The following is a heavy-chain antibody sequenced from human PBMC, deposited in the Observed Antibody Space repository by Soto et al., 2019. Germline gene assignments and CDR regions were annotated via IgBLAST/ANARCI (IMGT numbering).Heavy chain of an antibody. D-gene: IGHD3-16*02. CDR3: ARAVTWGLDV. CDR1: GFTFSLYS. Sequence: EVQLVESGGGLVQPGGSLRLSCVASGFTFSLYSMSWVRQAPGKGLEWVSYISRSSTGIHYADSVKGRFTISRDDATNSMHLQMNSLRDGDTAVYYGARAVTWGLDVWGQGTTGSISS. CDR2: ISRSSTGI. J-gene: IGHJ6*02. V-gene: IGHV3-48*02.